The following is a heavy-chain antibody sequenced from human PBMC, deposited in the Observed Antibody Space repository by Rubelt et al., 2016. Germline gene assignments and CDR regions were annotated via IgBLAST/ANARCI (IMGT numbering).Heavy chain of an antibody. J-gene: IGHJ3*02. CDR2: IWYDGSNK. V-gene: IGHV3-33*01. Sequence: QVQLVESGGGVVQPGRSLRLSCAASGFTFSSYGMHWVRQAPGKGLEWVAVIWYDGSNKYYADSVKGRLTISRDNSKNTLYLQMNSLRAEETAVYYCARDPGDGYTPGAFDIWGQGTMVTVSS. CDR1: GFTFSSYG. CDR3: ARDPGDGYTPGAFDI. D-gene: IGHD5-24*01.